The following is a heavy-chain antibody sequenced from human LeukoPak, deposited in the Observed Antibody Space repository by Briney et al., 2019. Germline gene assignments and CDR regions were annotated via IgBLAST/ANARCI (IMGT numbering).Heavy chain of an antibody. CDR1: GISVSDTY. V-gene: IGHV3-66*01. J-gene: IGHJ4*02. Sequence: GGSLRLSCAASGISVSDTYMTWVRQAPGKGLEWISVIYATGNTYYADSVKGRFTISRDNSKNTVYLQMNSLRPEDTAVYYCVRENVILSEGDYFDYWGQGTLVAVSS. D-gene: IGHD5/OR15-5a*01. CDR2: IYATGNT. CDR3: VRENVILSEGDYFDY.